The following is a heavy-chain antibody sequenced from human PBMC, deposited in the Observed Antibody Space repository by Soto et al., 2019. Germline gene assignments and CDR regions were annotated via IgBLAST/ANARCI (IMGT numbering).Heavy chain of an antibody. CDR3: ARQGPLYYYDSSGYATPHAFDI. Sequence: EVQLVQSGAEVKKPGESLKISCKGSGYSFTRYWIGWVRQMPGKGLEWMGIIYPGDSDTRYSPSFQGQVTISADKSISTAYLQWSSLKASDTAMYYCARQGPLYYYDSSGYATPHAFDIWGQGTMVTVSS. CDR2: IYPGDSDT. D-gene: IGHD3-22*01. CDR1: GYSFTRYW. V-gene: IGHV5-51*01. J-gene: IGHJ3*02.